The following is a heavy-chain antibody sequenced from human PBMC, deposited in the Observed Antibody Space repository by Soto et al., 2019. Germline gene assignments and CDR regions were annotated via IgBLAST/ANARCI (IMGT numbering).Heavy chain of an antibody. J-gene: IGHJ4*02. D-gene: IGHD5-18*01. Sequence: QVQLVESGGGVVQPGGSLRLSCAASGFTLSSHGMQWVRQAPGKGLEWVAVVSYDGGTKYYADSVKSRFTISRDNSKNTLYLQMNSLRAEDTAVYYCVKEFGVAGSSYESFFDYWGQGTLVTVSS. CDR3: VKEFGVAGSSYESFFDY. CDR1: GFTLSSHG. V-gene: IGHV3-30*18. CDR2: VSYDGGTK.